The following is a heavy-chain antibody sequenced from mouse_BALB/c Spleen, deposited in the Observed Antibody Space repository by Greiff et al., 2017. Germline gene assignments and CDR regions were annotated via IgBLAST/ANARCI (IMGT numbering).Heavy chain of an antibody. CDR1: GYTFTNYW. D-gene: IGHD3-2*01. V-gene: IGHV1-63*02. CDR3: ESERTARATGTFAY. CDR2: IYPGGGCT. J-gene: IGHJ3*01. Sequence: QVHVKQSGAELVRPGTSVKISCKASGYTFTNYWIGWVKQRPGHGLEWIGDIYPGGGCTNYNENDKGKATLTTDTAYSTNNMQLNRLTSEDSAVYFCESERTARATGTFAYWGQGTLVTVSA.